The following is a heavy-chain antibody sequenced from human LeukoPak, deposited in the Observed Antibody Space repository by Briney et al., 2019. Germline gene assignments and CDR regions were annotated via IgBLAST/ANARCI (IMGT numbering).Heavy chain of an antibody. V-gene: IGHV1-18*04. J-gene: IGHJ3*02. Sequence: ASLKVSCKASGYTFTSLGVSWVRQAPGQGLEWMGWISAYNGNTNYAQKFQGRVTMTEDTSTDTAYMELSSLRSEDTAVYYCATGIVVVPAATDDAFDIWGQGTMVTVSS. D-gene: IGHD2-2*01. CDR1: GYTFTSLG. CDR2: ISAYNGNT. CDR3: ATGIVVVPAATDDAFDI.